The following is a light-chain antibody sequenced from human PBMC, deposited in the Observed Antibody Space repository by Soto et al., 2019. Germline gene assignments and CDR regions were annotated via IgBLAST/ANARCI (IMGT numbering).Light chain of an antibody. V-gene: IGKV3-20*01. CDR2: GAS. J-gene: IGKJ1*01. CDR3: QQYGDWPRT. CDR1: QSVSSFY. Sequence: EIVLTQSPGTLSLSPGERATISCRASQSVSSFYLAWYQQRAGQAPRLLIYGASTRATGIPDRFSGSGSGTDFILTISRLEPEDFAVYYCQQYGDWPRTFGQGTKVEIK.